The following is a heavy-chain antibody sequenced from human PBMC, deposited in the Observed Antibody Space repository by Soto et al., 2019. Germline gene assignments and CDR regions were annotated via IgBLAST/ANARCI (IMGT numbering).Heavy chain of an antibody. Sequence: TGGSLRLSCAASGFTFSSYAMSWVRQAPGKGLECVSASSGSGGSTYYADSVKGRFTISRDNSKNTLYLQMNSLRAEDTAVYYCAKDREKYYDFWSRYYPHGMDVWGQGTTVTVSS. V-gene: IGHV3-23*01. CDR2: SSGSGGST. J-gene: IGHJ6*02. CDR3: AKDREKYYDFWSRYYPHGMDV. D-gene: IGHD3-3*01. CDR1: GFTFSSYA.